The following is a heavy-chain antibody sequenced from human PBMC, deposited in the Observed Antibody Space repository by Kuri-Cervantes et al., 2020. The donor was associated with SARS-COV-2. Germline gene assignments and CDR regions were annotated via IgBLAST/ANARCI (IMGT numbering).Heavy chain of an antibody. CDR1: GFTFSSYS. Sequence: GESLKISCAASGFTFSSYSMNWVRQAPGKGLEWVSSISSSSSYIYYADSVKGRFTISRDNAKNSLYLQMNSPRAEDTAVYYCARDGAARRLYMDVWGNGTTVTVSS. CDR2: ISSSSSYI. V-gene: IGHV3-21*01. CDR3: ARDGAARRLYMDV. J-gene: IGHJ6*03. D-gene: IGHD6-6*01.